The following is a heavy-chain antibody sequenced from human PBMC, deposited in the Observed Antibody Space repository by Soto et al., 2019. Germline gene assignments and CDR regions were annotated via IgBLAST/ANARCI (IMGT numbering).Heavy chain of an antibody. Sequence: EVQLVESGGGLVQPGGSLRLSCAASGLTFSGYWMHWVRQAPGKGLVWVSRIDTDGRVTNYADSVEGRFTISRDDAKNSLYLQMNSLRVEDTAVYYCARDTPHNWCVPWGQGILVTVSS. V-gene: IGHV3-74*01. J-gene: IGHJ5*02. CDR1: GLTFSGYW. CDR3: ARDTPHNWCVP. CDR2: IDTDGRVT.